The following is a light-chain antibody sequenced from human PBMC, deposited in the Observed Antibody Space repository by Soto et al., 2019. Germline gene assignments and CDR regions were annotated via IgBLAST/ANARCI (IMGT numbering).Light chain of an antibody. CDR1: QSVSNNY. CDR3: QRYGSSPPYT. CDR2: GSS. Sequence: EVVLTQSPGTLSLSPGERATLSCRASQSVSNNYFAWYQQKPGQAPRLLIFGSSDRATGTPDRFSGSGSGTHCTLTTSRREPEDFAVYYCQRYGSSPPYTFGQGTKLDIK. V-gene: IGKV3-20*01. J-gene: IGKJ2*01.